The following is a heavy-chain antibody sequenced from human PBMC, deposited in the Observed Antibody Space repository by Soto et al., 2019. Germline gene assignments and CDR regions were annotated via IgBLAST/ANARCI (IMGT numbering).Heavy chain of an antibody. CDR1: GGSFTGHF. V-gene: IGHV4-34*01. CDR2: VSHSGNT. J-gene: IGHJ4*02. Sequence: PSETLSLTCTVCGGSFTGHFCSWVRQPPWKGLEWIGEVSHSGNTKYYPSLRSRVTLSVDSSKNQISLALTSVTAADTAVYYCARAKFESTGSQQFDICGQGTLVAFCS. CDR3: ARAKFESTGSQQFDI. D-gene: IGHD7-27*01.